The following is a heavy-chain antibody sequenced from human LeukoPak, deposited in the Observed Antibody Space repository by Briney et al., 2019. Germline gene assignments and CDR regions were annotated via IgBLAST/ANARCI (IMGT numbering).Heavy chain of an antibody. D-gene: IGHD3-3*01. J-gene: IGHJ5*02. Sequence: RSQTLSLTCTVSGGSISSGSYYWSWIRQPAGKGLEWIGRIYTSGSTNYNPSLKSRVTISVDTSKNQFSLKLSSVTAADTAVYYCARGSGYYDFWSGYGGYNWFDPWGQGTLVTVSS. CDR1: GGSISSGSYY. CDR2: IYTSGST. CDR3: ARGSGYYDFWSGYGGYNWFDP. V-gene: IGHV4-61*02.